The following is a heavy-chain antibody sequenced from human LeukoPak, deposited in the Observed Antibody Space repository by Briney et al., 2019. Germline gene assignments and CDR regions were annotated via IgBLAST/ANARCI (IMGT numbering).Heavy chain of an antibody. CDR3: AIRGVVIRVILVGFHKEAYYFDS. D-gene: IGHD2-21*01. V-gene: IGHV3-23*01. CDR1: GITLSNYG. CDR2: ISDSGGRT. Sequence: GGSLRLSCAVSGITLSNYGMSWVRQAPGKGLEWVGGISDSGGRTNYADSVKGRFTISRDNPKNTLYLQMNSLRAEDTAVYFCAIRGVVIRVILVGFHKEAYYFDSWGQGALVTASS. J-gene: IGHJ4*02.